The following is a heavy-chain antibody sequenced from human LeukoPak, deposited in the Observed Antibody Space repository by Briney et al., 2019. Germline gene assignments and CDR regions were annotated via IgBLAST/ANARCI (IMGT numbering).Heavy chain of an antibody. Sequence: SETLSLTCTVSGGSISSSSYYWGWIRQPPGKGLEWIGSIHYSGSTNYNPSLKSRVTISVDTSKNQFSLKLSSVTAADTAVYYCASTMTYFQHWGQGTLVTVSS. D-gene: IGHD3-22*01. V-gene: IGHV4-39*07. CDR1: GGSISSSSYY. CDR2: IHYSGST. J-gene: IGHJ1*01. CDR3: ASTMTYFQH.